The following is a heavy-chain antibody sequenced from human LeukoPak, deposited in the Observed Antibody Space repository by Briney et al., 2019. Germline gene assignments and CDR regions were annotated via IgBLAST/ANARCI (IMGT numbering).Heavy chain of an antibody. CDR2: IYTSGST. J-gene: IGHJ4*02. V-gene: IGHV4-61*02. CDR3: ARERWSGLLWFGEPRGN. Sequence: SETLSLTCTVSGGSISSGSCYWSWIRQPAGKGLEWIGRIYTSGSTNYNPSLKSRVTISVDTSKNQFSLKLSSVTAADTAVYYCARERWSGLLWFGEPRGNWGQGTLVTVSS. CDR1: GGSISSGSCY. D-gene: IGHD3-10*01.